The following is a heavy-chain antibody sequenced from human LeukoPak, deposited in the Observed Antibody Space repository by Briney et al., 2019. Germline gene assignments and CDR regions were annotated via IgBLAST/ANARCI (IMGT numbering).Heavy chain of an antibody. J-gene: IGHJ5*02. Sequence: SETLSLTCTVSGGSISSSSYYWGWIRQPPGKGLKWIGSIYYSGSTYYNPSLKSRVTISVDTSKNQFSLKLSSVTAADTAVYYCARHVGEHDFWSGYSYNWFDPWGQGTLVTVSS. D-gene: IGHD3-3*01. CDR1: GGSISSSSYY. CDR2: IYYSGST. V-gene: IGHV4-39*01. CDR3: ARHVGEHDFWSGYSYNWFDP.